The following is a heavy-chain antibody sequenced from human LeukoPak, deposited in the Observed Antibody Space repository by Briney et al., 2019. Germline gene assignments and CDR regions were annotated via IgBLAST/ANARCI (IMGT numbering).Heavy chain of an antibody. V-gene: IGHV3-53*01. CDR1: GFTVSSNY. CDR3: ARDRGYPDAFDI. D-gene: IGHD3-22*01. Sequence: GGSLRLSCAASGFTVSSNYMSWVRQAPGKGLEWVSVIYSGGSTYYADSAKGRFTISRDNSKNTLYLQMNSLRAEDTAVYYCARDRGYPDAFDIWGQGTMVTVSS. CDR2: IYSGGST. J-gene: IGHJ3*02.